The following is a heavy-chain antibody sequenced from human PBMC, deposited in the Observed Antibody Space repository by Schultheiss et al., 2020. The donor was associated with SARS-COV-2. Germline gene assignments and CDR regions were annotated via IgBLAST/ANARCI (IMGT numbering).Heavy chain of an antibody. CDR2: IYYSGST. CDR1: GGSISSYY. V-gene: IGHV4-59*08. J-gene: IGHJ6*03. CDR3: ARTYCSSTSCLYGYYYYYLDV. Sequence: SETLSLTCTVSGGSISSYYWSWIRQPPGKGLEWIGYIYYSGSTNYNPSLKSRVTISADTSTNQFSLKLMSVTAADTSGYYCARTYCSSTSCLYGYYYYYLDVWGKGTTVTVSS. D-gene: IGHD2-2*01.